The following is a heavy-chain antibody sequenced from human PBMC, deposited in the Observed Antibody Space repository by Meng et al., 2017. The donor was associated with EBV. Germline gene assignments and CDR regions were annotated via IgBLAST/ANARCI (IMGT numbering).Heavy chain of an antibody. Sequence: IALQVSGHTLVHPTTTLTLTSTSSGFPLITSVLGVCWFRQPPGKALEWLSLIYWDDDKRYSPSLKSRLTITKDTSKNHVVLTMTNMDPVDTATYYCAHRRDEYSSSWYGWFDPWGQGTLVTVSS. V-gene: IGHV2-5*02. CDR3: AHRRDEYSSSWYGWFDP. J-gene: IGHJ5*02. D-gene: IGHD6-13*01. CDR2: IYWDDDK. CDR1: GFPLITSVLG.